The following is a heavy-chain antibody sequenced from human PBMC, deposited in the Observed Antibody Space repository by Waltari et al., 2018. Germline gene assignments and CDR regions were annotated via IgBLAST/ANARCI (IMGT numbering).Heavy chain of an antibody. CDR3: ARARYTMVRGVYHYFDY. D-gene: IGHD3-10*01. CDR2: INAGNGNT. V-gene: IGHV1-3*03. CDR1: GYTFTSYA. J-gene: IGHJ4*02. Sequence: QVQLVQSGAEVKKPGASVKVSCKASGYTFTSYAMHWVRQAPGQRLEWMGWINAGNGNTKYSQEFQGRVTITRDTAASTAYMELSSLRSEDMAVYYCARARYTMVRGVYHYFDYWGQGTLVTVSS.